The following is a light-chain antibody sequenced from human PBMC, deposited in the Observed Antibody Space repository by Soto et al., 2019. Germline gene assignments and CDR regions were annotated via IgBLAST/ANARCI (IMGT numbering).Light chain of an antibody. CDR2: EVT. V-gene: IGLV2-14*01. CDR3: SSYITPTSLYV. J-gene: IGLJ1*01. CDR1: SSDVGGFDF. Sequence: QSVLTQPASVSGSPGQSITISCTGTSSDVGGFDFVSWFQRRPGKAPRPIIYEVTNRPSGISDRFSGSKSGNTASLTISGLQAEDEADYFCSSYITPTSLYVFGSGTKATVL.